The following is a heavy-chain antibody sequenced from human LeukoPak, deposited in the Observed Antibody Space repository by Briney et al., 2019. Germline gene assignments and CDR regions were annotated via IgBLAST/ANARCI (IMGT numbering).Heavy chain of an antibody. Sequence: GGSLRLSCAASAFTFSDYSMNWVRQAPGKGLEWVSVIYSGGTTYNADSVKGRFTISRDNSKNTLYLQMNSLRVEDTAVYYCVKYRRSGLGPPYYYMDVWGKGTTVTVSS. CDR1: AFTFSDYS. V-gene: IGHV3-53*01. D-gene: IGHD5-12*01. CDR2: IYSGGTT. CDR3: VKYRRSGLGPPYYYMDV. J-gene: IGHJ6*03.